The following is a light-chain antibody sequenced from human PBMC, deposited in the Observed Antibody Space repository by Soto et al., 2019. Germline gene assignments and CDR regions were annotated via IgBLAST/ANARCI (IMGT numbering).Light chain of an antibody. Sequence: QSVLTQPASVSGSPGQSITISCSGTSSDVGTYNLASWYQQYPGKAPRLMIYEVTKRPSGVSNRFSGSKSGNTASLTISGLQPEDEADDYCCSYAGSSSSIFGTGTKVTVL. CDR1: SSDVGTYNL. V-gene: IGLV2-23*02. J-gene: IGLJ1*01. CDR3: CSYAGSSSSI. CDR2: EVT.